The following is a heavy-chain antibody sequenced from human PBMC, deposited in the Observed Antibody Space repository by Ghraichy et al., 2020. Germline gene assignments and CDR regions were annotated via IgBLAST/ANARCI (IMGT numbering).Heavy chain of an antibody. Sequence: SQTLSLTCTVSGDSISSGSFFWGWIRQPPGKGLDWIGSVFYSGSTYYNPSLKSRVTISVDTSKNQFSLKLSSVTAAETAVYWCARQPAATMREFAFDYWGQGTLATASS. J-gene: IGHJ4*02. CDR3: ARQPAATMREFAFDY. CDR2: VFYSGST. V-gene: IGHV4-39*01. D-gene: IGHD2-15*01. CDR1: GDSISSGSFF.